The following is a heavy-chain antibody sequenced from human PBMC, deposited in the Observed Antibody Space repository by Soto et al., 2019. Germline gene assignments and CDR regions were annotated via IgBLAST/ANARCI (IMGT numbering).Heavy chain of an antibody. Sequence: GESLKISCQGSGYSFTRYWIGWARQMPGKGLEWMGIIYPGDSDIRYSPSCRGQVTISADKSISTAYLQWSSLKASDTAIYYCARYYYSGVEVWGQGTTVTVSS. V-gene: IGHV5-51*01. CDR3: ARYYYSGVEV. CDR1: GYSFTRYW. CDR2: IYPGDSDI. J-gene: IGHJ6*02.